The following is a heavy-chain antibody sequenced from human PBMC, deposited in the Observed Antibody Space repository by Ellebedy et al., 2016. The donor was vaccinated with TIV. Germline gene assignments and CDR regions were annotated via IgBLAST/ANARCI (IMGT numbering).Heavy chain of an antibody. D-gene: IGHD6-13*01. V-gene: IGHV1-8*01. CDR2: MNRNSGNT. Sequence: ASVKVSXKASGYTFTSYDINWVRQATGQGLEGMGWMNRNSGNTGYAQKFQGRVTIPQNTSISTAYMEVSRARSADTAVYYCARGRIAAAGTLGYWGQGTLVTVSP. J-gene: IGHJ4*02. CDR1: GYTFTSYD. CDR3: ARGRIAAAGTLGY.